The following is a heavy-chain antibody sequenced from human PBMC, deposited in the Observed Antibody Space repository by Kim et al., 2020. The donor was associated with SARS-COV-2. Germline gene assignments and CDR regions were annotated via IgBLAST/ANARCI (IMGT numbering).Heavy chain of an antibody. V-gene: IGHV4-34*01. CDR3: ARGLRYYYYYGMDV. J-gene: IGHJ6*02. Sequence: NPSLKSRVTIQVDTTKNQFSLKLSSVTAADTAVYYCARGLRYYYYYGMDVWGQGTTVTVSS.